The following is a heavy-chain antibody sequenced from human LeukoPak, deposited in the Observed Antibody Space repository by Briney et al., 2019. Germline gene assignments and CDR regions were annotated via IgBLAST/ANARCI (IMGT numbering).Heavy chain of an antibody. CDR3: ARLECTSCSPYYFDY. CDR1: GGSISSSSYY. J-gene: IGHJ4*02. V-gene: IGHV4-39*01. CDR2: IYYSGST. D-gene: IGHD2-2*01. Sequence: SETLSLTCTVSGGSISSSSYYWGWIRQPPGEGLEWIGSIYYSGSTYYNPSLKSRVTISVDTSKNQFSLKLSSVTAADTAVYYCARLECTSCSPYYFDYWGQGTLVTVSS.